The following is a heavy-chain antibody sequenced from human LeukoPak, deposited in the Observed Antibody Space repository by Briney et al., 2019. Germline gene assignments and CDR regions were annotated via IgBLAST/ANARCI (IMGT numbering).Heavy chain of an antibody. CDR2: IIPILGIA. CDR3: ARDNPRVIDP. CDR1: GGTFSSYA. J-gene: IGHJ5*02. Sequence: ASVKVSCKASGGTFSSYAISWVRQAPGQGLEWMGRIIPILGIANYAQKFQGRVTITAGKSTSTAYMELSSLRSEDTAVYYCARDNPRVIDPWGQGTLVTVSS. V-gene: IGHV1-69*04.